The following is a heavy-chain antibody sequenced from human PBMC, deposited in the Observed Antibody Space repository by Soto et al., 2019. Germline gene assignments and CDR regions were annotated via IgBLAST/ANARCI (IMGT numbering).Heavy chain of an antibody. J-gene: IGHJ6*02. CDR2: IYSGGNT. Sequence: GGSLRLSCAASGFTVSSTYMSWVRQAPGKGLEWVSVIYSGGNTYYGDSVKGRFSISRDNSKNTLYLQMNSLRAEDTAVYYCARIKRRDGYNLYGMDVWGQGTTVTVSS. CDR1: GFTVSSTY. V-gene: IGHV3-53*01. CDR3: ARIKRRDGYNLYGMDV. D-gene: IGHD5-12*01.